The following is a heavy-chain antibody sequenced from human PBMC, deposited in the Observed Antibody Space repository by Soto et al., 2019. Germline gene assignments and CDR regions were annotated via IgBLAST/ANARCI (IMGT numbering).Heavy chain of an antibody. CDR1: GYTFTSYG. CDR3: ARVDIGTTASPG. D-gene: IGHD1-7*01. Sequence: ASLKVACKASGYTFTSYGISWVRQAPGQGLEWMGWISAYNGNTNYAQKLQGRVTMTTDTSTGTAYMELRSLRSDDTAVYYCARVDIGTTASPGWGQGTLVTV. V-gene: IGHV1-18*01. CDR2: ISAYNGNT. J-gene: IGHJ4*02.